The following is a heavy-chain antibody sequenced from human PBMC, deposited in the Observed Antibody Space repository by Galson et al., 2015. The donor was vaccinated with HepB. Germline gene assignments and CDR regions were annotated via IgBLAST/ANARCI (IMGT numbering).Heavy chain of an antibody. J-gene: IGHJ4*02. V-gene: IGHV3-30*18. CDR2: ITSDGSTK. Sequence: SLRLSCAASGLTFSSYGMHWVRQAPGKGLEWVADITSDGSTKYYADSVKGRFTISRDSSKNTLYLQMNSLRAEDTAVYYCAKDRGDGYNLGLYSFDYWGQGTLVTVSS. CDR1: GLTFSSYG. CDR3: AKDRGDGYNLGLYSFDY. D-gene: IGHD5-24*01.